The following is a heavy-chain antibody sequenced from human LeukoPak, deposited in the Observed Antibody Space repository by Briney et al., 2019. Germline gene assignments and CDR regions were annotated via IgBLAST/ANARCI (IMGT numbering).Heavy chain of an antibody. D-gene: IGHD1-14*01. Sequence: ASVKVSCKPSGYSFSNYFVLWVRQAPGQGLEWVGIMAPRYYGADYAQKFQGRVTMTRDTSTSTLYMDLSSLRPDDTAVYYFAKEVRTGIGATDYWGQGTLVTVSS. CDR3: AKEVRTGIGATDY. J-gene: IGHJ4*02. V-gene: IGHV1-46*01. CDR1: GYSFSNYF. CDR2: MAPRYYGA.